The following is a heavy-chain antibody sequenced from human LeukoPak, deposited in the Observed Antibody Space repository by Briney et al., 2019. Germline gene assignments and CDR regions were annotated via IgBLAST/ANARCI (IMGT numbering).Heavy chain of an antibody. CDR3: AEAVFLRYFGNS. D-gene: IGHD3-9*01. CDR2: IYSGGGR. CDR1: GFTFSSND. Sequence: GGSLRLSCAASGFTFSSNDMSWVRQAPGKGLEWVPVIYSGGGRYNSESAMGRCNISSKNSTNTRYHQLNSPRAEETTVFYFAEAVFLRYFGNSWGQGTLVTVSS. V-gene: IGHV3-66*01. J-gene: IGHJ4*02.